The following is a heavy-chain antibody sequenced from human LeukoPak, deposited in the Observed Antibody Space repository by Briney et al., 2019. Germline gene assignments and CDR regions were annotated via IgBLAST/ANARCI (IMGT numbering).Heavy chain of an antibody. CDR2: IKSKTDGGTT. J-gene: IGHJ6*02. D-gene: IGHD2-2*01. V-gene: IGHV3-15*01. Sequence: PGGSLRLSCAASGFTFSNAWMSWVRQAPGKGLEWGGRIKSKTDGGTTDYAAPVHGRFTISRDDSKDTLYMRIDTLKTKDTAVYYCTTDNAPGMDVWGQGTTVTVSS. CDR1: GFTFSNAW. CDR3: TTDNAPGMDV.